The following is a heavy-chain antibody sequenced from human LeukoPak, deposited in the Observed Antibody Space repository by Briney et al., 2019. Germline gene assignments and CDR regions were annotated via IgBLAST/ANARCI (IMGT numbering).Heavy chain of an antibody. CDR1: GGSFSGYY. D-gene: IGHD3-3*01. Sequence: SETLSLTCAVYGGSFSGYYWSWIRQPPGKGLEWIGEINHSGSTNYNPSLKSRVTISVDTSKNQFSLKLSSVTAADTAVYYCARGGYDFWSGYWLVYFDYWGQGTLVTVSS. CDR2: INHSGST. V-gene: IGHV4-34*01. J-gene: IGHJ4*02. CDR3: ARGGYDFWSGYWLVYFDY.